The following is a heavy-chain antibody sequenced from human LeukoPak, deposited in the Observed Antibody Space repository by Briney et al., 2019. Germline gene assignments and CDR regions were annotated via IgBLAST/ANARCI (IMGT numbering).Heavy chain of an antibody. CDR1: GFTFSSYA. V-gene: IGHV3-30-3*01. J-gene: IGHJ4*02. CDR2: ISYDGSNK. Sequence: PGGSLRLSCAASGFTFSSYAMHWVRQAPGKGLEWVAVISYDGSNKYYADSVKGRFTISRDNSKNTLYLQMNSLRAEDTAVYYCARDQVDYYDSSGYYWSLVDYWGQGTLVTVSS. CDR3: ARDQVDYYDSSGYYWSLVDY. D-gene: IGHD3-22*01.